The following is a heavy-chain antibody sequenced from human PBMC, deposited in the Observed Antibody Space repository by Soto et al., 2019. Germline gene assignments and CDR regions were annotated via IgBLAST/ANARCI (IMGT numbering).Heavy chain of an antibody. CDR2: IWYDGSNK. CDR3: ARWGNWKVADN. J-gene: IGHJ4*02. V-gene: IGHV3-33*01. D-gene: IGHD3-16*01. CDR1: GFTFGDYA. Sequence: VQLVESGGGLVKPGRSLRLSCTASGFTFGDYAMSWFRQAPGKGLEWVAVIWYDGSNKYYADSVKGRFTISRDNSNNMLYLEMNRLRVEDTAIYYCARWGNWKVADNWGQGTLVTVSS.